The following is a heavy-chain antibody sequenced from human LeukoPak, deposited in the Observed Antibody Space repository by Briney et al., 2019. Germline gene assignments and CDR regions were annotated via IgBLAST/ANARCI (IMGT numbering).Heavy chain of an antibody. J-gene: IGHJ4*02. CDR2: MNSDGTTT. D-gene: IGHD6-19*01. CDR1: GFTFSNYW. V-gene: IGHV3-74*01. CDR3: ARAGWYRFDY. Sequence: GGSLRLSCAASGFTFSNYWMPWVRQAPGKGLVWVARMNSDGTTTNYADSMKGRFTISRDNAKNTLFLQMNSLGAEDTAVYYCARAGWYRFDYWGQGTLVTVSS.